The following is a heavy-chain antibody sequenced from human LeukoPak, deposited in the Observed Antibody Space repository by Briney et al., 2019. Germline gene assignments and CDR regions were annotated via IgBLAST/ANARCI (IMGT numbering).Heavy chain of an antibody. V-gene: IGHV4-34*01. J-gene: IGHJ5*02. CDR2: INHSGST. Sequence: PSETLSLTCAVYGGSFSGYYWSWIRQPPGKGLEWIGEINHSGSTNYNPSLKSRVTISVDTSKNQFSLKLSSVTAADTAVYYCARDGGGYYYVWFDPWGQGTLVTVSS. CDR1: GGSFSGYY. D-gene: IGHD3-22*01. CDR3: ARDGGGYYYVWFDP.